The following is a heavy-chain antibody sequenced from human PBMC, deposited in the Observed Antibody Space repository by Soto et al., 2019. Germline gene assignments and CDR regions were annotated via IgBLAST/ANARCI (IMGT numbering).Heavy chain of an antibody. V-gene: IGHV3-66*01. CDR1: GFTVSSDY. Sequence: GGSLRLSCAASGFTVSSDYMNWVRQAPGKGLEWVSVIYSGGSTNYADSVKGRFTISRDNSENTLYLQMNSLRDEDTAVYYCARAVRNPGLFDYWGQGTLVTVSS. D-gene: IGHD1-1*01. J-gene: IGHJ4*02. CDR3: ARAVRNPGLFDY. CDR2: IYSGGST.